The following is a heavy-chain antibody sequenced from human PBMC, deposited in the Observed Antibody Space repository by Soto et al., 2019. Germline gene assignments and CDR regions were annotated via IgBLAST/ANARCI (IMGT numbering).Heavy chain of an antibody. CDR3: ARGSSGYYYLFDY. J-gene: IGHJ4*02. V-gene: IGHV4-34*01. D-gene: IGHD3-22*01. CDR2: INHSGST. Sequence: PSETLSLTCAVYGGSFSGYYWSWIRQPPGKGLEWIGEINHSGSTNYNPSLKSRVTISVDTSKNQFSLKLSSVTAADTAVYYCARGSSGYYYLFDYWGQGTLVTVSS. CDR1: GGSFSGYY.